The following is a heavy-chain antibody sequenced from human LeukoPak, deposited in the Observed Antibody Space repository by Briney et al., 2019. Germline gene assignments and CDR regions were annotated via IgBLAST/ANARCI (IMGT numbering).Heavy chain of an antibody. CDR3: AREGVAAAGSSKYMDV. J-gene: IGHJ6*03. Sequence: SETLSLTCTVSGGSISSYYWSWIRQPAGKGLEWIGRIYTSGSTNYNPSLKSRVTMSVDTSKNQFSLKLSSVTAADTAVYYCAREGVAAAGSSKYMDVWGKGTTVTISS. CDR1: GGSISSYY. CDR2: IYTSGST. D-gene: IGHD6-13*01. V-gene: IGHV4-4*07.